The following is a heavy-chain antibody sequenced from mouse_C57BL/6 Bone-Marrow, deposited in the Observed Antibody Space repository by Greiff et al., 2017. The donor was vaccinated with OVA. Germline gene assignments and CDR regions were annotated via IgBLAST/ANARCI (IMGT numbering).Heavy chain of an antibody. CDR3: ARCYEGYYAYAMDY. D-gene: IGHD2-3*01. J-gene: IGHJ4*01. V-gene: IGHV1-26*01. CDR2: INPNNGGT. CDR1: GYTFTDYY. Sequence: VQLQQSGPELVKPGASVKISCKASGYTFTDYYMNWVKQSPGKSLEWIGDINPNNGGTSYNQKFKGKATLTVDKSSSTAYMELRSLTSEDSAVYYCARCYEGYYAYAMDYRGHGTSVTVSS.